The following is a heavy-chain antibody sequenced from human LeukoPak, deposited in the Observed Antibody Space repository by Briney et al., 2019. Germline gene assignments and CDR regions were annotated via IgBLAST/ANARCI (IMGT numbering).Heavy chain of an antibody. D-gene: IGHD1-1*01. CDR1: GGSFSGYY. J-gene: IGHJ4*02. Sequence: SETLSLTCAVYGGSFSGYYWSWIRQPPGKGLEWIGEINHSGSTNYNPSLKSRVTISVDTSKNQFSLKLSSVTAADTAVYYCAGTTARGLFEYYFDYWGQRTLVTVSS. V-gene: IGHV4-34*01. CDR3: AGTTARGLFEYYFDY. CDR2: INHSGST.